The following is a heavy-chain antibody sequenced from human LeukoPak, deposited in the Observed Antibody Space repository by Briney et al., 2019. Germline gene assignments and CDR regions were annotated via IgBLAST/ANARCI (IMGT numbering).Heavy chain of an antibody. CDR1: GGSISNYY. V-gene: IGHV4-59*08. Sequence: PSETLSLTCTVSGGSISNYYWNWIRQPPGKGLEWLGYIYYSGSTNYNPSLRSRVTISVDTSKNQFSLKLCSVTAADTALYYCARRVRSGSPFDYWGQGTLVTVSS. CDR3: ARRVRSGSPFDY. CDR2: IYYSGST. D-gene: IGHD1-26*01. J-gene: IGHJ4*02.